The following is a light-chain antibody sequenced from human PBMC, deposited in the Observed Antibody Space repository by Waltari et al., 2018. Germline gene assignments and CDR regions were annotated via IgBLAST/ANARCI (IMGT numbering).Light chain of an antibody. CDR1: SLRSYY. CDR3: NSRDSSGNHFVV. CDR2: GKN. V-gene: IGLV3-19*01. J-gene: IGLJ2*01. Sequence: SSELTQDPAVSVALGQTVRITCQGDSLRSYYASWYQHKPGQATVLVIYGKNNRPSGIPDRFSGSSSGNTASLTITGAQAEDEADYYCNSRDSSGNHFVVFGGGTKLTVL.